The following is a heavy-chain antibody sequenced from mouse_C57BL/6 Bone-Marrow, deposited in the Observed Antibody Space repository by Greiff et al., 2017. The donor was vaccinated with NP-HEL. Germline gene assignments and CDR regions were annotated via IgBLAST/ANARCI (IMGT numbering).Heavy chain of an antibody. D-gene: IGHD2-12*01. V-gene: IGHV1-82*01. CDR1: GYAFSSSW. Sequence: QVQLKQSGPELVKPGASVKISCKASGYAFSSSWMNWVKQRPGKGLEWIGRIYPGDGDTNYNGKFKGKATLTADKSSSTAYMQLSSLTSEDSAVYFCAKRVDSYYEEEWCAYWGQGALVTVSA. J-gene: IGHJ3*01. CDR2: IYPGDGDT. CDR3: AKRVDSYYEEEWCAY.